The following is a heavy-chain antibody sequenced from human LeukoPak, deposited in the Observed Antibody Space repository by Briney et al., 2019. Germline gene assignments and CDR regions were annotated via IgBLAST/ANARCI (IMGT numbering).Heavy chain of an antibody. J-gene: IGHJ5*02. V-gene: IGHV4-61*08. CDR1: GGSISSGGYY. Sequence: SETLSLTCTVSGGSISSGGYYWSWIRQHPGKGLEWIGYIYYSGSTNYNPSLKSRVTISVDTSKNQFSLKLSSATAADTAVYYCARTSWGYCSGGSCYPNWFDPWGQGTLVTVSS. D-gene: IGHD2-15*01. CDR3: ARTSWGYCSGGSCYPNWFDP. CDR2: IYYSGST.